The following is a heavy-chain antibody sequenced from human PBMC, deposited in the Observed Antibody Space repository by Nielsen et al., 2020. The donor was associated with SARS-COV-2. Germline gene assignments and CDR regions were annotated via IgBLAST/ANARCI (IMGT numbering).Heavy chain of an antibody. CDR2: ITNTDAK. Sequence: GESLKISCAASGFTFSDHYMTWICQTPGKGLEWVSYITNTDAKYYADSVKGRFTISRDNAQSSLYLHMNSLRAGDTAVYYCARGYDSSGYLRPIDAFDIWGQGTMVTVSS. CDR1: GFTFSDHY. J-gene: IGHJ3*02. D-gene: IGHD3-22*01. V-gene: IGHV3-11*04. CDR3: ARGYDSSGYLRPIDAFDI.